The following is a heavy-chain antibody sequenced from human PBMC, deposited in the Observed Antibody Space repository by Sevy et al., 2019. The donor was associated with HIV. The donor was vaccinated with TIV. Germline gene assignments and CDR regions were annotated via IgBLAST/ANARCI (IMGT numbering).Heavy chain of an antibody. D-gene: IGHD6-13*01. Sequence: GGSLRLSCVASEFTFSSYAMSWVRRAPGKGLEWVSAISGSGGSTYYADSVKGRFTISRDNSKNTLYLQMNSLRAEDTAVYYCAKVPGITAAGVFDYWGQGTLVTVSS. CDR2: ISGSGGST. V-gene: IGHV3-23*01. CDR3: AKVPGITAAGVFDY. J-gene: IGHJ4*02. CDR1: EFTFSSYA.